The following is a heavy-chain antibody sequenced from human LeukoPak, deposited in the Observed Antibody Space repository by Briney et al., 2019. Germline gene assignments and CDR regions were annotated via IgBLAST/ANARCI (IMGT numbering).Heavy chain of an antibody. J-gene: IGHJ6*01. CDR1: GYTFTSYA. V-gene: IGHV1-18*01. D-gene: IGHD3-22*01. CDR2: ISAYNGNT. Sequence: ASLKVSCKASGYTFTSYAIRWVRQAPGQGLEWMGWISAYNGNTNYAQKIQGRVTMTTDTSTSTPYIKLTSLRSHDTAVYYCARDAPSFRPKSGYYYEVPYCYYYGMDVWGQGSKVSVSS. CDR3: ARDAPSFRPKSGYYYEVPYCYYYGMDV.